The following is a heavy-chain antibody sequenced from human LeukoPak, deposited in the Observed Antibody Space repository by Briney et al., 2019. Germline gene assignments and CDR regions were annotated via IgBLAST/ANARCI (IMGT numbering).Heavy chain of an antibody. D-gene: IGHD2-2*02. CDR2: IIPIFGTA. Sequence: SVKVSCKASGGTFSSYAISWVRQAPGQGLEWMGGIIPIFGTANYAQKFQGRVTITADESTSTAYMELSSLRSEDTAVYYCASRDSWCSSTSCYRDYYYYYMDVWGKGTTVTVSS. CDR3: ASRDSWCSSTSCYRDYYYYYMDV. J-gene: IGHJ6*03. V-gene: IGHV1-69*13. CDR1: GGTFSSYA.